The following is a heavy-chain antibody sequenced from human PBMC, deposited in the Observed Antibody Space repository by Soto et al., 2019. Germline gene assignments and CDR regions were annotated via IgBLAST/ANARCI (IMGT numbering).Heavy chain of an antibody. V-gene: IGHV1-24*01. CDR2: FDPEDGET. D-gene: IGHD2-2*01. J-gene: IGHJ6*03. Sequence: ASVTVSCKVSGYTLTYLSMHWVRQAPGKGLEWMGGFDPEDGETIYAQKFQGRVTITRDTSASTAYMELSSLRSEDTAVYYCARLGYCSSTSCPDYYYYMDVWGKGTTVTVSS. CDR3: ARLGYCSSTSCPDYYYYMDV. CDR1: GYTLTYLS.